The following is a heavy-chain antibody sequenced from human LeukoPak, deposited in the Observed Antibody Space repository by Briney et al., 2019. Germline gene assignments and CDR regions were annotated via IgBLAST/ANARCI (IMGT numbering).Heavy chain of an antibody. Sequence: ASVKVSCKTSGFTFSTSAVQWVRQARGQRLEWIGWIIVGSGATDYAQSLQGRFTITRDMSTNTAYMELSSLGSEDSAVYYCARAVGATPFDYWGQGTLVIVSS. CDR3: ARAVGATPFDY. CDR2: IIVGSGAT. D-gene: IGHD1-26*01. V-gene: IGHV1-58*01. J-gene: IGHJ4*02. CDR1: GFTFSTSA.